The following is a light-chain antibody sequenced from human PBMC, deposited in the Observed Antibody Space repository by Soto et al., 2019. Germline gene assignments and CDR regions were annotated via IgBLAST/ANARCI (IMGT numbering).Light chain of an antibody. J-gene: IGLJ3*02. CDR1: SSNIGDSY. CDR2: RNN. V-gene: IGLV1-47*01. Sequence: QSVLTQPPSASGTPGQRVTISCSGSSSNIGDSYGYWFQQLRGTAPKLLIYRNNQRPSGVPDRFSASTSGTSASLAISGLRPEDEADDYCATWDDSLRGWVFGGGTKVTVL. CDR3: ATWDDSLRGWV.